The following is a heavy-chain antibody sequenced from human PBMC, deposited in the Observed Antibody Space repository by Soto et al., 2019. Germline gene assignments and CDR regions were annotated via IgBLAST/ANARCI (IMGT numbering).Heavy chain of an antibody. CDR1: GGSINSSSYF. CDR2: IYYSGST. J-gene: IGHJ5*02. Sequence: TLSLTCSVSGGSINSSSYFWGWVRQPPGKGLEWIGSIYYSGSTYYNPSLRSRVTISVDTSKNQFSLKLSSVTAADTAVFYCARRHSSGSRDWFDPWGQGTLVTVSS. V-gene: IGHV4-39*01. D-gene: IGHD6-19*01. CDR3: ARRHSSGSRDWFDP.